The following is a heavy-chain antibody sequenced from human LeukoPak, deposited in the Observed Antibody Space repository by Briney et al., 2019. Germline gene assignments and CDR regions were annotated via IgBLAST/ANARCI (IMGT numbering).Heavy chain of an antibody. CDR2: ISGSGGST. CDR3: ANSGSLATYFDY. V-gene: IGHV3-23*01. Sequence: GGSLRLSCAASGFTFSSYAMSWVRQAPGKGLEWVSAISGSGGSTYYADSVKGRFTISRDNSKNTLYPQMNSLRAEDTAVYYCANSGSLATYFDYWGQGTLVTVSS. J-gene: IGHJ4*02. D-gene: IGHD5-12*01. CDR1: GFTFSSYA.